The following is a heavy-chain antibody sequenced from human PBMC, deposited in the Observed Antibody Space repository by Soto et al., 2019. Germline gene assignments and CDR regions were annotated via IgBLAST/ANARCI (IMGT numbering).Heavy chain of an antibody. CDR3: AHRRAPEAGDCFDT. CDR2: IYWDDDK. CDR1: GSSLSVSRVG. Sequence: QITLKESGPTLVKPTQTLTLTCTFSGSSLSVSRVGVCWIRQPPGKALEWLALIYWDDDKHYSPSLKSRLTITKDTSKNHVVLTMTNMDPMDTASYYCAHRRAPEAGDCFDTWGQGTLVTVSS. J-gene: IGHJ5*02. D-gene: IGHD3-10*01. V-gene: IGHV2-5*02.